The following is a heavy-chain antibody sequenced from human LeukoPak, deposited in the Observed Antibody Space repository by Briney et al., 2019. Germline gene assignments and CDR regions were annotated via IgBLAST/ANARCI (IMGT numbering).Heavy chain of an antibody. J-gene: IGHJ5*02. CDR3: AKVGFGHSSGYYYDGFDP. Sequence: GGSLRLSCAASGFTFSSYAMSWVRQAPGKGLEWVSAISGSGGSTYYADSVKGRFTISRDNYKNTLYLQMNSLRAEDTAVYYCAKVGFGHSSGYYYDGFDPWGQGTLVTVSS. CDR1: GFTFSSYA. V-gene: IGHV3-23*01. CDR2: ISGSGGST. D-gene: IGHD3-22*01.